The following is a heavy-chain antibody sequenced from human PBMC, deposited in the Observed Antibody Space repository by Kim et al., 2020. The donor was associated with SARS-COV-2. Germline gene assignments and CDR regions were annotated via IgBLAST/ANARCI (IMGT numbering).Heavy chain of an antibody. Sequence: GGSLRLSCAASGFTFSGYSMNWVRRAPGKGLECISYIDSRSITKYYADSVKGRFTISRDNARNSLYLQMNSLRDDDTAVYYCARDRYPAYYYESGSPSDAFDIWGQGTRVTVSS. CDR1: GFTFSGYS. J-gene: IGHJ3*02. V-gene: IGHV3-48*02. CDR2: IDSRSITK. D-gene: IGHD3-10*01. CDR3: ARDRYPAYYYESGSPSDAFDI.